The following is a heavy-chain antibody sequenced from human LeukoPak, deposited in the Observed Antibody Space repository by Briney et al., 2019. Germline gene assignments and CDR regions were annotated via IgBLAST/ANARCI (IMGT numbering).Heavy chain of an antibody. D-gene: IGHD2-2*01. J-gene: IGHJ3*02. V-gene: IGHV1-2*02. Sequence: ASVKVSCKASGYTFTGYYMHWVRQAPGQGLEWMGWINPNSGGTNYAQKFQGRVTMTRDTSISTAYMELSRLRSDDTAVYYCARTWGYRSSTGCRDAFDIWGQGTMVTVSP. CDR1: GYTFTGYY. CDR2: INPNSGGT. CDR3: ARTWGYRSSTGCRDAFDI.